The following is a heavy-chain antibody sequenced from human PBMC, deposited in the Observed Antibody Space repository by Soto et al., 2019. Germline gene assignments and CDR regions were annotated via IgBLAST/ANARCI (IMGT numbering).Heavy chain of an antibody. D-gene: IGHD3-22*01. Sequence: QVQLVQSGAEVKKPGASVKVSCKASGYTFTSYGISWVRQAPGHGLEWMGWISAYNGNTNYAQKLQGRVTMTTDTSTSTAYMELRSLRSDDTAVYYCSRSHGTYYYDSSGYLDYWGQGTLVTVSS. CDR1: GYTFTSYG. CDR2: ISAYNGNT. J-gene: IGHJ4*02. CDR3: SRSHGTYYYDSSGYLDY. V-gene: IGHV1-18*01.